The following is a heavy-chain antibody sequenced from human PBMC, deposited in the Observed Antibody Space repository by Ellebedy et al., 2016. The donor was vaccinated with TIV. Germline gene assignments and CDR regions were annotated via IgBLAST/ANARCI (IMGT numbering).Heavy chain of an antibody. CDR3: ARDSAAGTGFEP. CDR1: VFTLTSSS. D-gene: IGHD6-13*01. CDR2: ISSSSSYI. Sequence: GGSLRLSXAASVFTLTSSSMNWVRQAQGKGLEWVSSISSSSSYIYYADSVKGRFTISRDNAKNSLYLQMNSLRAEDTAVYYCARDSAAGTGFEPWGQGTLVTVSS. V-gene: IGHV3-21*01. J-gene: IGHJ5*02.